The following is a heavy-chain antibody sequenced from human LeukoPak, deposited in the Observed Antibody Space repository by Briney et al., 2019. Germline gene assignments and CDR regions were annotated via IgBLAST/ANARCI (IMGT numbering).Heavy chain of an antibody. J-gene: IGHJ1*01. Sequence: PGGSLRLSCEASGFTFSSYGMHWVRQAPGKGLERVAVIWYDGSNKYYADSVKGRFTISRDNSKNTLYLQMNSLRAEDTAVYYCAIGSAGYFQHWGQGTLVTVSS. D-gene: IGHD6-19*01. CDR3: AIGSAGYFQH. CDR2: IWYDGSNK. CDR1: GFTFSSYG. V-gene: IGHV3-33*01.